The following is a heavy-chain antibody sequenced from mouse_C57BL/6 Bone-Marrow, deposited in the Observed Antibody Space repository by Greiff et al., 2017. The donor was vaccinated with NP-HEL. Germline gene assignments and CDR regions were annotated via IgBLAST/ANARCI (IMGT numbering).Heavy chain of an antibody. CDR3: EGFFITTEERYFDV. V-gene: IGHV1-76*01. CDR1: GYTFTDYY. D-gene: IGHD1-1*01. Sequence: QVHVKQSGAELVRPGASVKLSCKASGYTFTDYYINWVKQRPGQGLEWIARIYPGSGNTYYNEKFKGKATLTAEKSSSTAYMQLCSLTSEDSAVYFCEGFFITTEERYFDVWGTGTTVTVSS. J-gene: IGHJ1*03. CDR2: IYPGSGNT.